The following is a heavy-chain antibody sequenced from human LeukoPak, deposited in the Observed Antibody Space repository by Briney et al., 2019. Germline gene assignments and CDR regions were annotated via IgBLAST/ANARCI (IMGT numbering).Heavy chain of an antibody. J-gene: IGHJ4*02. Sequence: PSETLSLTCTVSGGSISSYYWSWIRQPPGKGLEWIGYIYYSGSTNYNPSLKSRVTISVDTSKNQCSLKLSSVTAADTAVYYCARDGGYYYDSSGYFGYWGQGTLVTVSS. CDR1: GGSISSYY. V-gene: IGHV4-59*01. CDR2: IYYSGST. D-gene: IGHD3-22*01. CDR3: ARDGGYYYDSSGYFGY.